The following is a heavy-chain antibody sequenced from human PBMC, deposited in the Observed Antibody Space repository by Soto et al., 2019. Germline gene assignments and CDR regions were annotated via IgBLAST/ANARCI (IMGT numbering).Heavy chain of an antibody. Sequence: ASVKVSCKASGYTFTGYYMHWVRQAPGQGLEWMGWINPNSGGTNYAQKFQGWVTMTRDTSISTAYMELSRLRSADPAVYFCGRDPPGGNWFLGAILEFRVKGTFDP. D-gene: IGHD3-9*01. CDR2: INPNSGGT. J-gene: IGHJ5*02. CDR3: GRDPPGGNWFLGAILEFRVKGTFDP. V-gene: IGHV1-2*04. CDR1: GYTFTGYY.